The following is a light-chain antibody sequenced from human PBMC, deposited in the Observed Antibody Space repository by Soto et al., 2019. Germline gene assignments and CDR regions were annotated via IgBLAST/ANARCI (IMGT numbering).Light chain of an antibody. Sequence: DIVVTQSPGTLSLSPGDRATLSCRASQSVSSSYLAWYQQKPGLAPRLLIYGTSSRATGIPDRFSGSGSGTDFTLTIGRLEPEDFAVFYCQQYGTSPLTFGQGTRLEIK. J-gene: IGKJ5*01. CDR1: QSVSSSY. CDR2: GTS. CDR3: QQYGTSPLT. V-gene: IGKV3-20*01.